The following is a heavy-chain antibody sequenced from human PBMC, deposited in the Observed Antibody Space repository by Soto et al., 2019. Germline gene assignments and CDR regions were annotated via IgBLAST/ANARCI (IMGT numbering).Heavy chain of an antibody. V-gene: IGHV3-7*01. CDR3: ARYCGGDCYSPHDAFDI. CDR1: GFTFSSYA. D-gene: IGHD2-21*02. CDR2: IKQDGNER. J-gene: IGHJ3*02. Sequence: GGSLRLSCAASGFTFSSYAMHWVRQAPGKGLEWVANIKQDGNERYYVGSVKGRFTISRDNAKNSLYLQMNSLRAEDTAVYYCARYCGGDCYSPHDAFDIWGQGTMVTVSS.